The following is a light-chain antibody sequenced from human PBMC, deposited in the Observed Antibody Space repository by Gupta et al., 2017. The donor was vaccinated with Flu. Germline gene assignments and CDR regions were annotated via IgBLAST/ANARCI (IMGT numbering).Light chain of an antibody. V-gene: IGKV1-39*01. J-gene: IGKJ2*03. Sequence: DIQMTQSPSSLSASVGDRVTITCRASQSISSYLNWYQQKPGKAPKLLIYAASSLQSGVPSRFSGSGSGTDFTLTISRLQPEDFATYYCQQSYSTQSSFGQGTKLEIK. CDR2: AAS. CDR1: QSISSY. CDR3: QQSYSTQSS.